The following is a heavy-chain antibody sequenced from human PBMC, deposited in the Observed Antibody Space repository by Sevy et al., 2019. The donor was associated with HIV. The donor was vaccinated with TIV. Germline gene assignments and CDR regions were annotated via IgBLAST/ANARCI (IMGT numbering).Heavy chain of an antibody. CDR2: ISSSSSTI. D-gene: IGHD3-22*01. J-gene: IGHJ6*02. Sequence: GGSLRLSCAASGFTFSSYSMNWVRQAPGKGLEWVSYISSSSSTIYYADSVKGRFTISRDNAKNSLYLQMNSLRAEDTAVYYSAREGDSSGYYYVYYYYGMDVWGQGTTVTVSS. V-gene: IGHV3-48*01. CDR3: AREGDSSGYYYVYYYYGMDV. CDR1: GFTFSSYS.